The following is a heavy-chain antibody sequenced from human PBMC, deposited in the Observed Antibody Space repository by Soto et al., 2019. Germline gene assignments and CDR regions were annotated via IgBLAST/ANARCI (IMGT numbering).Heavy chain of an antibody. CDR1: GYTFTSYA. D-gene: IGHD3-22*01. J-gene: IGHJ4*02. CDR3: ARDRGTTMIVVVLGYFDY. V-gene: IGHV1-3*01. Sequence: ASVKVSCKASGYTFTSYAMHWVRQAPGQRLEWMGWINAGNGNTKYSQKFQGRVTITRDTSASTAYMELSSLRSEDTAVYYCARDRGTTMIVVVLGYFDYWGQGTLVTVSS. CDR2: INAGNGNT.